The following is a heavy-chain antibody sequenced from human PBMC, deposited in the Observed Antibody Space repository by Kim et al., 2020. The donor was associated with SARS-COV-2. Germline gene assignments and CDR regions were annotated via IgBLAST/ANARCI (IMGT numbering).Heavy chain of an antibody. CDR3: ARGKVLLWFGELSDLGWFDP. V-gene: IGHV4-34*01. D-gene: IGHD3-10*01. CDR1: GGSFSGYY. J-gene: IGHJ5*02. Sequence: SETLSLTCAVYGGSFSGYYWSWIRQPPGNGLEWIGEINHSGSTNYNPSLKSRVTISVDTSKNQFSLKLSSVTAADTAVYYCARGKVLLWFGELSDLGWFDPWGQGTLVTVSS. CDR2: INHSGST.